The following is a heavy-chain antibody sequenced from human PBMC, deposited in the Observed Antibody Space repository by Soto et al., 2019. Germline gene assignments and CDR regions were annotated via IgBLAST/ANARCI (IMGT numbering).Heavy chain of an antibody. CDR2: MYFGGSF. CDR1: GDSSSSGGYY. CDR3: ARSYYDSTGFAVAP. J-gene: IGHJ5*02. Sequence: SQPLSLACTIAGDSSSSGGYYWSWIRQHPGKGLEWIGFMYFGGSFNYNPSLTSRATISVETSKNQFSMKLTPVTPSDTAVYYCARSYYDSTGFAVAPWGQGTLVTVYS. V-gene: IGHV4-61*08. D-gene: IGHD3-22*01.